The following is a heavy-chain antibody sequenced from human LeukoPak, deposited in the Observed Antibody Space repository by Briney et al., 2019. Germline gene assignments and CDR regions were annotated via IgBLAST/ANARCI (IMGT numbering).Heavy chain of an antibody. D-gene: IGHD2-15*01. CDR2: IYYSGST. CDR1: GFTFSSYW. J-gene: IGHJ5*02. CDR3: ARLKDCSGGSCWIRGGGGNWFDP. V-gene: IGHV4-59*01. Sequence: GSLRLSCAASGFTFSSYWMHWVRQAPGKGLEWIGYIYYSGSTNYNPSLKSRVTISVDTSKNQFSLKLSSVTAADTAVYYCARLKDCSGGSCWIRGGGGNWFDPWGQGTLVTVSS.